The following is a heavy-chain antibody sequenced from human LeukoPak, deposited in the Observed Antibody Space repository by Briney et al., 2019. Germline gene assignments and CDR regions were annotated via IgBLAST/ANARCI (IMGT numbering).Heavy chain of an antibody. CDR2: ISWNSGSI. CDR1: GFTFDDYA. Sequence: GGSLRLSCAASGFTFDDYAMHWVRQAPGKGLEWVSGISWNSGSIGYADSVKGRFTISRDNAKNSLYLQMNSLRAEDTALYYCAKGSRGSGSYPIDYWGQGTLVTVSS. D-gene: IGHD3-10*01. CDR3: AKGSRGSGSYPIDY. V-gene: IGHV3-9*01. J-gene: IGHJ4*02.